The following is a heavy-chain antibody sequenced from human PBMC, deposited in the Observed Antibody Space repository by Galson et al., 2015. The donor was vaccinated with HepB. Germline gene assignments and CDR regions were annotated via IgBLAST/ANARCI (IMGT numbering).Heavy chain of an antibody. CDR1: GFTVSVNY. Sequence: SLRLSCAASGFTVSVNYMTWVRQAPGKGLEWVASIYDGGRTSYADSVKGRFTISRDTSRNTLYLQMNSLRAEDTAIFYCTRRLGDTLTGYFADSWGQGALVTAAS. CDR3: TRRLGDTLTGYFADS. D-gene: IGHD3-9*01. CDR2: IYDGGRT. J-gene: IGHJ4*02. V-gene: IGHV3-66*04.